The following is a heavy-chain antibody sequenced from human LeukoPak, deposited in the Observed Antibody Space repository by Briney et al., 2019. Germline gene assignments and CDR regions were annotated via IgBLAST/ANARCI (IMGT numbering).Heavy chain of an antibody. CDR2: IYHSGST. D-gene: IGHD5-18*01. V-gene: IGHV4-30-2*01. CDR3: ARLQVRIQPGYGMDV. Sequence: TLSLTCTVSGGSISSGGYYWSWIRQPPGKGLEWIGYIYHSGSTYYNPSLKSRVTISVDRSKNQFSLKLSSVTAADTAVYYCARLQVRIQPGYGMDVWGQGTTVTVSS. CDR1: GGSISSGGYY. J-gene: IGHJ6*02.